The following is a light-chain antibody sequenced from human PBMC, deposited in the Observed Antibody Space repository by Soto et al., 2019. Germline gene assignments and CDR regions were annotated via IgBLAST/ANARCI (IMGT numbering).Light chain of an antibody. V-gene: IGKV1-13*02. Sequence: IQMTQSPSSLSASVGDRVTIACRASQSISSYLNWYQQRPGKAPKLLIYKASSLESGVPSRFSGSGSGTDFTLTISSLQPEDFATYFCQQLNSYPITFGQGTRLEIK. CDR2: KAS. J-gene: IGKJ5*01. CDR1: QSISSY. CDR3: QQLNSYPIT.